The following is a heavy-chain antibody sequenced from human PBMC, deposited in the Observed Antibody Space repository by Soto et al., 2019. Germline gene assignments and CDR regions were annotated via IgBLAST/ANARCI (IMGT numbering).Heavy chain of an antibody. CDR2: ISGSGGST. CDR3: AKARYRASSYHSSGPPDY. J-gene: IGHJ4*02. D-gene: IGHD3-22*01. V-gene: IGHV3-23*01. Sequence: GGSLRLSCAASGFTFSSYAMSWVRQAPGKGLEWVSAISGSGGSTYYADSVKGRLTISRDNSKNTLYLQMNRLRAEDTAVYYCAKARYRASSYHSSGPPDYWDQESLVAVSS. CDR1: GFTFSSYA.